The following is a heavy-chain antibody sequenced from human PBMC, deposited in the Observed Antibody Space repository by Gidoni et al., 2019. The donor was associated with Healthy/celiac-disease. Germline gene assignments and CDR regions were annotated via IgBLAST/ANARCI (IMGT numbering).Heavy chain of an antibody. V-gene: IGHV1-46*03. CDR3: ARSGEGYGSGAMDV. CDR2: INPSVGST. CDR1: GYTFTSYY. D-gene: IGHD3-10*01. J-gene: IGHJ6*02. Sequence: QVQLVQSGAEVKKPGDSGKVCCKASGYTFTSYYMHWVRQAPGQGLEWRGIINPSVGSTSYAQKFQGRVTMPRDTSTSTVYMELSSLRSEDTAVYYCARSGEGYGSGAMDVWGQGTTVTVSS.